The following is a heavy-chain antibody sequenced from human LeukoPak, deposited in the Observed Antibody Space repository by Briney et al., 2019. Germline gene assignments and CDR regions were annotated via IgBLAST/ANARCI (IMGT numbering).Heavy chain of an antibody. D-gene: IGHD6-13*01. J-gene: IGHJ4*02. CDR3: AKDIAAAGSAYFDY. CDR2: ISGSGGST. V-gene: IGHV3-23*01. CDR1: GFTFSSYA. Sequence: GGSLRLSCAASGFTFSSYAMSWLRQAPGKGLEWVAAISGSGGSTYYADSVKGRFTISRDNSKNTLYLQMNSLRAEDTAVYYCAKDIAAAGSAYFDYWGQGTLVTVSS.